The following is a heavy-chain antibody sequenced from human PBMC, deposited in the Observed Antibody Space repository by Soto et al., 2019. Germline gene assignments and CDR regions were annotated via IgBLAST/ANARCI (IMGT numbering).Heavy chain of an antibody. D-gene: IGHD3-3*01. CDR3: ARTGRFLECSDY. CDR1: GYSFTSYW. Sequence: GESLKISCKGSGYSFTSYWISWVRQMPGKGLEWMGRIDPSDSYTNYSPSFQGHVTLSADKSISTAYLQWSSLKTTDHAMDYWARTGRFLECSDYWGQGTLVTVSS. V-gene: IGHV5-10-1*01. J-gene: IGHJ4*02. CDR2: IDPSDSYT.